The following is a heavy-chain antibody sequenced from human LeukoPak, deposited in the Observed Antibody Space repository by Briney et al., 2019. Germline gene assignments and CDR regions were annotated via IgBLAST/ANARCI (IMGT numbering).Heavy chain of an antibody. J-gene: IGHJ4*02. Sequence: QPGGSLRLSCAASGFTFDDYAMHWVRQAPGKGLEWVSGISWNSGSIGYADSVKGRFTISRDNAKNSLYLQMNSLRAEDTALYYCAKDISCSGGSCYSAFDYWGQGTLVTVSS. CDR1: GFTFDDYA. CDR3: AKDISCSGGSCYSAFDY. D-gene: IGHD2-15*01. CDR2: ISWNSGSI. V-gene: IGHV3-9*01.